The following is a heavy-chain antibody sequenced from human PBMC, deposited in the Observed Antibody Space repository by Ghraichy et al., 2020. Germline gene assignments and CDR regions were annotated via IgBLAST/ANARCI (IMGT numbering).Heavy chain of an antibody. V-gene: IGHV3-7*03. J-gene: IGHJ5*02. CDR2: ISTDGSVK. Sequence: GGSLRLSCAASGLTFSNYWMHWVRQAPGKGLEWVANISTDGSVKNYVDSVKGRFTIARDNAESSLYLQVNSLRAEDTSMYYCVGHHRTSAGNRWGQGTLVTVFS. D-gene: IGHD6-19*01. CDR3: VGHHRTSAGNR. CDR1: GLTFSNYW.